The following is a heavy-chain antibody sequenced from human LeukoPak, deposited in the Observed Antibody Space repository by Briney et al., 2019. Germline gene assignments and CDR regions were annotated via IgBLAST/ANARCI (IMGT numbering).Heavy chain of an antibody. D-gene: IGHD4-17*01. J-gene: IGHJ4*02. CDR3: AKGRGPYGEYDFDY. CDR1: GFTFSNYV. CDR2: ISGSGGTT. Sequence: PVRSLRLSCAASGFTFSNYVMSWVRQAPGKGLEWVSEISGSGGTTHYTDSVKGRFTISRDNPKNTLYLQMSSLRAEDTAVYYCAKGRGPYGEYDFDYWGQGTLVTVST. V-gene: IGHV3-23*01.